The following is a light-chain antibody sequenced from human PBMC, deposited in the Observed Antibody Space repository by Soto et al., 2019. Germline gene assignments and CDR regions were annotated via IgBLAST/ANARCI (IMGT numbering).Light chain of an antibody. CDR2: DVT. CDR1: SSDVGGYDY. Sequence: QSALTQPASVCGSPGQSITISCTGTSSDVGGYDYVSWYQQHPGKAPKLMIYDVTNRPSGVSNRFSGSKSGNTASLTISGLQAEDEADYYCISYAGINTYVFGTGTKVTVL. V-gene: IGLV2-14*01. J-gene: IGLJ1*01. CDR3: ISYAGINTYV.